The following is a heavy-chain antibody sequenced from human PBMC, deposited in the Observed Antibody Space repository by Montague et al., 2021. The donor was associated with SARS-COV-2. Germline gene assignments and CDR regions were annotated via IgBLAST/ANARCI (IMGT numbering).Heavy chain of an antibody. Sequence: SETLSLTCTVSGGSISNYYWSWIRQPAGKGLDWIGRVSASGTINFNPSLRSRITMSVDTSKNQFSLKLSSVTAADTAVYSCARGSDSVPANGNNWGQGTLVTVSS. J-gene: IGHJ4*02. CDR3: ARGSDSVPANGNN. D-gene: IGHD1/OR15-1a*01. V-gene: IGHV4-4*07. CDR1: GGSISNYY. CDR2: VSASGTI.